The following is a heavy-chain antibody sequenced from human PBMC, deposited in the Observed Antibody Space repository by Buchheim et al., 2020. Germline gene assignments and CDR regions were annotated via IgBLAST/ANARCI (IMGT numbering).Heavy chain of an antibody. J-gene: IGHJ2*01. Sequence: QVQLVQSGAEVKKPGSSVKVSCKASGGTFSSYAIGWVRQAPGQGLEWMGGIIPIFGTANYAQKFQGRVTITADESTSTAYMALSSLRSEDTAVYYCARLGYYHASSGYWYFDLWGRGTL. CDR1: GGTFSSYA. D-gene: IGHD3-22*01. V-gene: IGHV1-69*01. CDR2: IIPIFGTA. CDR3: ARLGYYHASSGYWYFDL.